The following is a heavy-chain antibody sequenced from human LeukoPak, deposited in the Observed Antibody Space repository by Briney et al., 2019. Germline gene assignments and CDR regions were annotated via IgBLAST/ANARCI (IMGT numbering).Heavy chain of an antibody. D-gene: IGHD3-3*01. CDR2: IYSGGST. Sequence: GGSLRLSCAASGVTVSSSYLTWVRQAPGRGLEWVSVIYSGGSTYYADSVKGRFTISRDNPKNTLYLQMNTLRAEDTAVYYCARVGWSGYHFDYWGQGTQVTVSS. J-gene: IGHJ4*02. V-gene: IGHV3-66*01. CDR3: ARVGWSGYHFDY. CDR1: GVTVSSSY.